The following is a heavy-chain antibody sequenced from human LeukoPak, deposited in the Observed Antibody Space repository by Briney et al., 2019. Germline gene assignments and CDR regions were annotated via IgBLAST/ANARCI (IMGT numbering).Heavy chain of an antibody. CDR3: ASEYGGKNYYYYYYMDV. CDR1: GGTFSSYA. D-gene: IGHD4-23*01. J-gene: IGHJ6*03. CDR2: IIPIFGTA. Sequence: GASVKVSCKASGGTFSSYAISWVRQAPGQGLEWMGGIIPIFGTANYAQKFQGRVTITADESTSTAYMELSSLRSEDTAVYYCASEYGGKNYYYYYYMDVWGKGTTVTVSS. V-gene: IGHV1-69*01.